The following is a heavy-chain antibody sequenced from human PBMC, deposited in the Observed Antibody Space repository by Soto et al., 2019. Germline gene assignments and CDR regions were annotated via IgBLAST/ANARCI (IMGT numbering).Heavy chain of an antibody. Sequence: KASETLSLTCTVSGGSISCSSYYWGWIRQPPGKGLEWIGSIYYSGSTYYNPSLKSRVTISVDTSKNQFSLKLSSVTAADTAVYYCARHRSSGWNYYGMDVWGQGTTVTVSS. D-gene: IGHD6-19*01. V-gene: IGHV4-39*01. CDR3: ARHRSSGWNYYGMDV. CDR2: IYYSGST. J-gene: IGHJ6*02. CDR1: GGSISCSSYY.